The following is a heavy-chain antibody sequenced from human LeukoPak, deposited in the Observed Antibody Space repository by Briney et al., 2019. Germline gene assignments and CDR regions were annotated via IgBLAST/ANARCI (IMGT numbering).Heavy chain of an antibody. V-gene: IGHV4-39*07. Sequence: SETLSLTCIVSGDSISSSSYYWGWIRQPPGKGLEWIGSICYSGSTYYNPSLKSRVSISVDTSKNQFSLKLSSVTAADTAVYYCAGDVNSGQTSWGQGTLVTVSS. D-gene: IGHD5-12*01. J-gene: IGHJ5*02. CDR1: GDSISSSSYY. CDR2: ICYSGST. CDR3: AGDVNSGQTS.